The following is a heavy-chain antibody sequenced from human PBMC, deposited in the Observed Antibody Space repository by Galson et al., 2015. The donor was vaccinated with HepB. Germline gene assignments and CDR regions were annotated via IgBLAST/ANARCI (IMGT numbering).Heavy chain of an antibody. D-gene: IGHD6-19*01. CDR3: AKDQGSGWWGDYYYYGMDV. CDR2: ISGSGGST. CDR1: GFTFSSYA. Sequence: SLRLSCAASGFTFSSYAMSWVRQAPGKGLEWVSAISGSGGSTYYADSVKGRFTISRDNSKNTLYLQMNSLRAEDTAVYYCAKDQGSGWWGDYYYYGMDVWGQETTVAVSS. J-gene: IGHJ6*02. V-gene: IGHV3-23*01.